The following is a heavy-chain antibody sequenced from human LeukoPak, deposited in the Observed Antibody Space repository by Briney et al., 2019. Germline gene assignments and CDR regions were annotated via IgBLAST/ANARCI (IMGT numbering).Heavy chain of an antibody. J-gene: IGHJ4*02. CDR2: ISGSGGST. CDR1: GFTFSSYA. D-gene: IGHD5-18*01. Sequence: GGSLRLSCAASGFTFSSYAMSWVRQAPGKGLEWVSAISGSGGSTYYADSVKGRFTISRDNSKNTLYLQMNSLRAEDTAVYYCAKDDGASYGYYHFDYWGQGTLVTVSS. CDR3: AKDDGASYGYYHFDY. V-gene: IGHV3-23*01.